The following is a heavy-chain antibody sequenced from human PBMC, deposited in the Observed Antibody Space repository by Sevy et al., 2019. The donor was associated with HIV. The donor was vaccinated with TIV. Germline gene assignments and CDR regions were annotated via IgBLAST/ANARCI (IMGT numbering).Heavy chain of an antibody. V-gene: IGHV4-34*01. J-gene: IGHJ4*02. Sequence: SETLSLTCAVYGGSFSGYYWSWIRQPPGKGLEWIGEINHSGSTNYNPSLKSRVTISVDTSKNQFSLKLSSVTAVDTAVYYCARGQLWLRGYFDYWGQGTLVTVSS. CDR3: ARGQLWLRGYFDY. D-gene: IGHD5-18*01. CDR2: INHSGST. CDR1: GGSFSGYY.